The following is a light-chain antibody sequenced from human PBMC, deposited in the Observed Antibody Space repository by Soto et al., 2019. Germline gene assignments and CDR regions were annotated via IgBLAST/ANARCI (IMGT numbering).Light chain of an antibody. CDR2: SNS. Sequence: QSVLTQPPSASGTPGQSGTISCSGSSSDIGSNTVNWYQQLPGTAPKLLIYSNSQRPSGVPDRFSGSKSGTSASLAISGLQSEDEADYYCAGRDDSLNTYVVFGGGTKLTVL. CDR1: SSDIGSNT. J-gene: IGLJ2*01. V-gene: IGLV1-44*01. CDR3: AGRDDSLNTYVV.